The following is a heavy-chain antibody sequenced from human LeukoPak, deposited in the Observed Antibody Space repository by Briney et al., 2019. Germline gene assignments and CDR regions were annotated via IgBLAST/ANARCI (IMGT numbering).Heavy chain of an antibody. J-gene: IGHJ6*02. Sequence: GGSLRLSCAASGFMFTTYWMTWVRQAPGKGLEWVSYISSSGSTISYADSVKGRFTISRDNAKNSLYLQMNSLRAEDTAVYYCARAPRLDVWGQGTTVTVSS. CDR3: ARAPRLDV. CDR2: ISSSGSTI. V-gene: IGHV3-48*04. CDR1: GFMFTTYW.